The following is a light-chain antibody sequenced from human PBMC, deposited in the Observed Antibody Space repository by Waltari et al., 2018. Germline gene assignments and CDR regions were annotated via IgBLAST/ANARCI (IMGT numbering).Light chain of an antibody. CDR3: SSYTSSSTV. Sequence: QSALTQPAPVSGSPGQSITIPFTGTSSDVGGYNYVSWYQQHPGKAPKLMIYDVSKRPSGVSNRFSGSKSGNTASLTISGLQAEDEADYYCSSYTSSSTVFGGGTKLTVL. CDR1: SSDVGGYNY. CDR2: DVS. V-gene: IGLV2-14*01. J-gene: IGLJ2*01.